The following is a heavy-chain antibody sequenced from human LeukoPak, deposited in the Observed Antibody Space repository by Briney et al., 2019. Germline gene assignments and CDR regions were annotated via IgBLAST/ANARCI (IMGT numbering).Heavy chain of an antibody. CDR1: GGTFSSYA. CDR2: IIPIFGIA. D-gene: IGHD3-22*01. J-gene: IGHJ4*02. V-gene: IGHV1-69*04. CDR3: APGYYDSSGFGGY. Sequence: SVKVSCKASGGTFSSYAISWVRQAPGQGLEWMGRIIPIFGIANYAQKFQGRVTITADKSASTAYMELSSLRSEDTAVYYCAPGYYDSSGFGGYWGQGTLVTVSS.